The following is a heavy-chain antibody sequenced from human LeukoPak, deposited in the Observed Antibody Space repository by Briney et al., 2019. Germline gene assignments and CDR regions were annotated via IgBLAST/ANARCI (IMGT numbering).Heavy chain of an antibody. CDR2: ISGSGGST. J-gene: IGHJ4*02. Sequence: GGTLRLSCAASGFTFSSYGMSWVRQAPGKGLEWVSAISGSGGSTYYADSVKGRFTISRDSSKHTLYLQMNSLRVEDTAVYYCAKAGLVRGGALDSWGQGTLVTVSS. D-gene: IGHD4/OR15-4a*01. V-gene: IGHV3-23*01. CDR3: AKAGLVRGGALDS. CDR1: GFTFSSYG.